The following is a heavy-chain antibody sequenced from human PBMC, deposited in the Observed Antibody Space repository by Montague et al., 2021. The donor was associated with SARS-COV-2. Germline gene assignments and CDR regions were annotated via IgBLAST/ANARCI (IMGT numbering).Heavy chain of an antibody. CDR2: INPDGDAT. D-gene: IGHD4/OR15-4a*01. Sequence: ETLSLTCAASGFTFSTYWMYWIRQVPGKGLAWVSRINPDGDATTYADSVKGRFTISRDNSKNILYLQMNSLRGEDTAVYYCARSNLHDYADYWGRGNLVTVSS. J-gene: IGHJ4*02. CDR3: ARSNLHDYADY. V-gene: IGHV3-74*01. CDR1: GFTFSTYW.